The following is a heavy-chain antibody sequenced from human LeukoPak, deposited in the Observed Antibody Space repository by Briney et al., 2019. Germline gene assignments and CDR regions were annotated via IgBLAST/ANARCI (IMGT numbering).Heavy chain of an antibody. J-gene: IGHJ4*02. CDR1: GYTFTRYG. D-gene: IGHD5-18*01. V-gene: IGHV1-18*01. Sequence: ASVKVSCKASGYTFTRYGLSWVRQAPGQGLEWMGWISAYNGNTNYAQKLQGRVTMTTDTSTSTAYMELRSLRSDDTAVYYCARDMALGYSDYWGQGTLVTVSS. CDR3: ARDMALGYSDY. CDR2: ISAYNGNT.